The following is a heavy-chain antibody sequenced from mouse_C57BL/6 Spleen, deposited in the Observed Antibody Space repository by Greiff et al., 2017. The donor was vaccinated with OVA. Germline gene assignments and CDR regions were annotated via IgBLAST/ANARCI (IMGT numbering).Heavy chain of an antibody. Sequence: EVQVVESGGGLVQPGGSLSLSCAASGFTFTDYYMSWVRQPPGKALEWLGFIRNKANGYNTAYSASVPGRFTISRDNSHSIRYLQMKSVGTEDSATDYSARYVGTFDYWGQGTTLTVSS. CDR3: ARYVGTFDY. D-gene: IGHD3-3*01. CDR1: GFTFTDYY. J-gene: IGHJ2*01. CDR2: IRNKANGYNT. V-gene: IGHV7-3*01.